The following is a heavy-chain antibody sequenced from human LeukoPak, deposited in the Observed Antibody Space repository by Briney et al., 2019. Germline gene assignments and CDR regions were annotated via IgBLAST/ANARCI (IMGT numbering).Heavy chain of an antibody. J-gene: IGHJ4*02. V-gene: IGHV3-23*01. CDR2: ITGTGGAK. CDR1: GFTFSSFA. CDR3: ARRLMESSSWYFFDY. Sequence: GGSLRLSCAASGFTFSSFAMSWVRQAPGKGLEWVSTITGTGGAKYSADSVRGRFTVSRDNSKDTLFLEMNSLRAEDTAVYYCARRLMESSSWYFFDYWGQGTLVSVSS. D-gene: IGHD6-13*01.